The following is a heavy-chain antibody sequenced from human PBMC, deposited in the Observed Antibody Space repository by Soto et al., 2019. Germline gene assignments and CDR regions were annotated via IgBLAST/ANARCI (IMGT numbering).Heavy chain of an antibody. Sequence: SETLSLTCAVYGGSFSGYYWSWIRQPPGKGLEWIGEINHSGSTNYNPSLKSRVTISVDTSKNQFSLKLSSVTAADTAVYYCARATYDIVVVPAAMGRSWFDPWGQGTLVTVSS. J-gene: IGHJ5*02. CDR3: ARATYDIVVVPAAMGRSWFDP. D-gene: IGHD2-2*01. CDR2: INHSGST. CDR1: GGSFSGYY. V-gene: IGHV4-34*01.